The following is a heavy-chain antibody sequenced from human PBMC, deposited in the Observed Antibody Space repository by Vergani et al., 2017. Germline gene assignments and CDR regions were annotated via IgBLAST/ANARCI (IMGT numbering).Heavy chain of an antibody. CDR1: GFTVSSNY. D-gene: IGHD3-16*01. V-gene: IGHV3-53*01. CDR2: IYSGGST. J-gene: IGHJ2*01. CDR3: AREFVKGYFDL. Sequence: EVQLVESGGGLIQPGGSLRLSCAASGFTVSSNYMSWVRQAPGKGLEWVSVIYSGGSTYYEDSLKGRFTISRDNSKNTLYLQMNSLSAEDAAVYYCAREFVKGYFDLWGRGTLVTVSS.